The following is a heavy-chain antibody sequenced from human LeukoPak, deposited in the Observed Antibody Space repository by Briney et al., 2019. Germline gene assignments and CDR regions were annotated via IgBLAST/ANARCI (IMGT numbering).Heavy chain of an antibody. D-gene: IGHD2-2*01. Sequence: ASVKVSCKASGYRFTSYGISWVRQAPGQGLERMAGISAYNGNTNYAQKFQGRVIMTTDTSTSTAYMELRSLRSDDTAVYYCARDPDCSSTRCSESPFDYWGQGTLVTVSS. CDR2: ISAYNGNT. J-gene: IGHJ4*02. V-gene: IGHV1-18*01. CDR3: ARDPDCSSTRCSESPFDY. CDR1: GYRFTSYG.